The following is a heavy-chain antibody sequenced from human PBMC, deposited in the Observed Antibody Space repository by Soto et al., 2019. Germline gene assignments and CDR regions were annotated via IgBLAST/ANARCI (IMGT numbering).Heavy chain of an antibody. V-gene: IGHV1-2*04. Sequence: ASVKVSCKASGYTFTGYYMHWVRQAPGQGLEWMGWINPISGGTNYAQKFQGWVTIIRDTSISTAYMELRSLRSDDTAVYYCARDWEGTQLPWGQGTMVTVSS. J-gene: IGHJ3*01. CDR2: INPISGGT. D-gene: IGHD2-2*01. CDR3: ARDWEGTQLP. CDR1: GYTFTGYY.